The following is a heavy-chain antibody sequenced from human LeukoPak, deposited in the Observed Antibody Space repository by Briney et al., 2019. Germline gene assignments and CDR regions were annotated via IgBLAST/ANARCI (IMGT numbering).Heavy chain of an antibody. Sequence: GGSLRLSCAASGFTFSSYGMHWVRQAPGKGLEWVAFIRYDGSNKYYADSVKGRFTISRDNSKNTLYLQMNSLRAEDTAVYYCAKDRFLGCSSTSCYTYYWGQGTLVTVSS. J-gene: IGHJ4*02. V-gene: IGHV3-30*02. CDR3: AKDRFLGCSSTSCYTYY. CDR1: GFTFSSYG. CDR2: IRYDGSNK. D-gene: IGHD2-2*02.